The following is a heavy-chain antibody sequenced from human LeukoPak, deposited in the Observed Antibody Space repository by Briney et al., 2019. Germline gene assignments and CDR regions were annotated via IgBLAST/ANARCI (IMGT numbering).Heavy chain of an antibody. CDR3: ARDLPGITMVRGVFDTFDI. V-gene: IGHV1-2*02. D-gene: IGHD3-10*01. J-gene: IGHJ3*02. Sequence: ASVKVSCKASGYTFTGYYMHWVRQAPGQGVEWMGWINPNSGGTNYAQKFQGRVTMTRERSISTAYMDLSRLPSDDTAVYYCARDLPGITMVRGVFDTFDIWGQETKVTVSS. CDR2: INPNSGGT. CDR1: GYTFTGYY.